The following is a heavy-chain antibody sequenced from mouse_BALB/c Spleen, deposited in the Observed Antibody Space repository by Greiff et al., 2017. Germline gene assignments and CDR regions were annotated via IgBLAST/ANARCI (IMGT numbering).Heavy chain of an antibody. CDR3: ARYYYGSSYSWFAY. J-gene: IGHJ3*01. V-gene: IGHV14-3*02. Sequence: GQLQQSGAELVKPGASVKLSCTASGFNIKDTYMHWVKQRPEQGLEWIGRIDPANGNTKYDPKFQGKATITADTSSSTAYLQLSSLTSEDTAVYYCARYYYGSSYSWFAYWGQGTLVTVSA. CDR1: GFNIKDTY. D-gene: IGHD1-1*01. CDR2: IDPANGNT.